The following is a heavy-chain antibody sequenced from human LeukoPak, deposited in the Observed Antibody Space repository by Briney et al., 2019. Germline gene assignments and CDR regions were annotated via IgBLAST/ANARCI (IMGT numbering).Heavy chain of an antibody. CDR2: ISAYNGNT. D-gene: IGHD6-13*01. CDR3: ARDIAAAGADY. Sequence: ASVKVSCKASGYTFTSYGISWVRQAPGQGLEWMGWISAYNGNTNYAQRIQGRVTMTTDTSTSTAYMELRSLRSDDTAVYYCARDIAAAGADYWGQGTLVTVSS. CDR1: GYTFTSYG. V-gene: IGHV1-18*01. J-gene: IGHJ4*02.